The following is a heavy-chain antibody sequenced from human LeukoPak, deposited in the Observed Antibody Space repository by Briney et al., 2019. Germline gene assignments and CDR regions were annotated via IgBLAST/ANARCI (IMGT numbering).Heavy chain of an antibody. CDR3: AKSMGLRFLEWSHFDAFDI. D-gene: IGHD3-3*01. CDR2: INSDGSST. CDR1: GFTFSSYW. J-gene: IGHJ3*02. V-gene: IGHV3-74*01. Sequence: PGGSLRLSCAASGFTFSSYWMHWVRQAPGKGLVWVSRINSDGSSTSYADSVKGRFTISRDNSKNTLYLQMNSLRAEDTAVYYCAKSMGLRFLEWSHFDAFDIWGQGTMVTVSS.